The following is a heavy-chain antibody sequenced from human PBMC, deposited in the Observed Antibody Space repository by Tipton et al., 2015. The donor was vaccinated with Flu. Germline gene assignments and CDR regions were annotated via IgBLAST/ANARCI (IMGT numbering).Heavy chain of an antibody. Sequence: SLRLSCAASGFIFSDYYMDWVRQVPGKGLEWVGRGRDKTKGYSTDYAASLKGRITISRDDSKNSVFLQMNSLQTGDSAVYYCARHDTSRSYADAFDIWGQGTLVTVSS. V-gene: IGHV3-72*01. CDR3: ARHDTSRSYADAFDI. CDR2: GRDKTKGYST. CDR1: GFIFSDYY. D-gene: IGHD1-26*01. J-gene: IGHJ3*02.